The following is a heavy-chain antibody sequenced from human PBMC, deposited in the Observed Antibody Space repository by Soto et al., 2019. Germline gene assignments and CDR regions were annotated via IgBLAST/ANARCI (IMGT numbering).Heavy chain of an antibody. CDR1: GYTFTGYY. J-gene: IGHJ5*02. CDR3: ARSPTTTLVDFEYSSSRWFDP. CDR2: INPKSGGT. V-gene: IGHV1-2*02. D-gene: IGHD6-6*01. Sequence: ASVKVSCKASGYTFTGYYMHWVRQAPGQGLEWMGWINPKSGGTNYAQKFQGRVTMTRDTSISTAYMELSRLRSDDTAVYYCARSPTTTLVDFEYSSSRWFDPWGQGTLVTVSS.